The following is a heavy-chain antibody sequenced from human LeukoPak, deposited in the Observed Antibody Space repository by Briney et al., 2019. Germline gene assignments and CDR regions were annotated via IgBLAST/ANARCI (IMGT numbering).Heavy chain of an antibody. D-gene: IGHD3-10*01. V-gene: IGHV4-39*07. CDR2: IYYSGCP. Sequence: PSETLSHTCPVTGGSLISSSYYWGWLRQPPGTGLEWLGSIYYSGCPYFNPSLKSRVTISVDTSKNQFSLKRSSVTAADTAVYYCASVLWFGELLRATHLFDPWGQGTLVTVSS. CDR3: ASVLWFGELLRATHLFDP. J-gene: IGHJ5*02. CDR1: GGSLISSSYY.